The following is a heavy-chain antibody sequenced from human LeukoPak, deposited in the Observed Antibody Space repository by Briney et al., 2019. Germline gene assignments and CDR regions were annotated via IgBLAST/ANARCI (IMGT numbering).Heavy chain of an antibody. J-gene: IGHJ4*02. V-gene: IGHV3-7*01. Sequence: PGGSLRLSCAASGFTFSSYWMSWVRQAPGKGLEWVGNIKQDGSEKYYVDSVKGRFTISRDNAKNSLYLQMNSLRAEDTAVYYCARWGFGELSGFDYWGQGTLVTVSS. D-gene: IGHD3-10*01. CDR2: IKQDGSEK. CDR3: ARWGFGELSGFDY. CDR1: GFTFSSYW.